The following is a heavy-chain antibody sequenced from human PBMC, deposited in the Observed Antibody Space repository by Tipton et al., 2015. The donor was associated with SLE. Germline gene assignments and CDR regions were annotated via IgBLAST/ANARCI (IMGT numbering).Heavy chain of an antibody. D-gene: IGHD6-13*01. J-gene: IGHJ1*01. V-gene: IGHV3-30*02. CDR1: GFTFSSYG. Sequence: SLRLSCAASGFTFSSYGMHWVRQAPGKGLEWVTFIRYDGSNKYYADSVKGRFTISRDNSKNTLYLQMNSLRAEDTAVYYCAKAPLGAAAGTTMHFQHWGQGTLVTVSS. CDR2: IRYDGSNK. CDR3: AKAPLGAAAGTTMHFQH.